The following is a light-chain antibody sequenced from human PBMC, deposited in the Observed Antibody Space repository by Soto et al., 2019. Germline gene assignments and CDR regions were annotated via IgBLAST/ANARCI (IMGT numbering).Light chain of an antibody. CDR2: DVS. J-gene: IGLJ2*01. V-gene: IGLV2-11*01. CDR3: CSYVGSYTLV. CDR1: SSDVGGYNY. Sequence: QSALTQPRSVSGSPGQSVTISCTGTSSDVGGYNYVSWYQQHPGKAPKFIIYDVSKPPSGVPDRFSGSKSGNTASLTISGLQAEDEADYYCCSYVGSYTLVFGGGTKLTVL.